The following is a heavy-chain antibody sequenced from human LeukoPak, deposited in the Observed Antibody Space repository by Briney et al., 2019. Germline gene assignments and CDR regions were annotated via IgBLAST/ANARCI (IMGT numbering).Heavy chain of an antibody. CDR1: GGSISSYY. CDR2: IYTSGST. Sequence: SETLSLTCTVSGGSISSYYWSWIRQPAGKGLEWIGRIYTSGSTNYNPSLKSRVTMSVDTSKDQFSLKLSSVTAADTAVYYCARDNSGSYTPDAFDIWGQGTMVTVSS. CDR3: ARDNSGSYTPDAFDI. D-gene: IGHD1-26*01. J-gene: IGHJ3*02. V-gene: IGHV4-4*07.